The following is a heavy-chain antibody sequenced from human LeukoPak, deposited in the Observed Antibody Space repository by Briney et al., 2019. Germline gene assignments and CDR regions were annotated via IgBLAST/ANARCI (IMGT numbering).Heavy chain of an antibody. V-gene: IGHV1-69*01. J-gene: IGHJ5*02. CDR3: ARDSVAGTDWFDP. CDR2: IIPIFGTA. Sequence: SVKVSCKASGGTFSSYAISWVRQAPGQGLEWMGGIIPIFGTANYAQKFQGRVTITADESTSTAYMELSSLRSEDTAVYYCARDSVAGTDWFDPRGQGTLVTVSS. CDR1: GGTFSSYA. D-gene: IGHD6-19*01.